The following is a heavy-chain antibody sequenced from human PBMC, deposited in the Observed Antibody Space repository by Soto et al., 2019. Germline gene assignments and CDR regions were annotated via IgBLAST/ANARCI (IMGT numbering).Heavy chain of an antibody. CDR2: VHHSGST. Sequence: PSETLSLTCAVSGYSISSGYHWGWIRQPPGKGLEWLGSVHHSGSTYYNPSLKSRLTISVDKSKNQFSLNLTSVTAADTAVYYWAPQDRGVVEGRWVYPRGQRTLVTVYS. V-gene: IGHV4-38-2*01. J-gene: IGHJ5*02. CDR3: APQDRGVVEGRWVYP. CDR1: GYSISSGYH. D-gene: IGHD2-15*01.